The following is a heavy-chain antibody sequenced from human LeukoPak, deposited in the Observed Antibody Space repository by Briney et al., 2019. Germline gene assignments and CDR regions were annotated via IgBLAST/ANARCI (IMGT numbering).Heavy chain of an antibody. CDR1: GFIFSNYS. J-gene: IGHJ3*02. V-gene: IGHV3-48*04. CDR2: IRSTSRSI. Sequence: GGSLRLSCAASGFIFSNYSKKWVRQAPGKGLEWVSYIRSTSRSIYYADSVKGRFTISRDNAKNSLYLQMNSLRAEDTAVYYCARIGYSNWGDALDIWGQGTMVTASS. CDR3: ARIGYSNWGDALDI. D-gene: IGHD6-13*01.